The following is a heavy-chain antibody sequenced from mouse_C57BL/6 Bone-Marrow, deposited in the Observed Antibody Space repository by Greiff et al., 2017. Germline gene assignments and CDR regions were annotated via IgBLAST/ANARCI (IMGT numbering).Heavy chain of an antibody. D-gene: IGHD2-1*01. V-gene: IGHV1-19*01. Sequence: VQLKQSGPVLVKPGASVKMSCKASGYTFTDYYMNWVKQSHGKSLEWIGVINPYNGGTSYKQKFKGKATVTVDKSSSTAYMELNSLTSEDSAVYYCARRYYGNYGFAYWGQGTLVTVSA. J-gene: IGHJ3*01. CDR2: INPYNGGT. CDR3: ARRYYGNYGFAY. CDR1: GYTFTDYY.